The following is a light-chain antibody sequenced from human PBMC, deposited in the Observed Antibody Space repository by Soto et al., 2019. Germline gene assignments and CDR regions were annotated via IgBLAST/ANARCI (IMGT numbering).Light chain of an antibody. J-gene: IGKJ4*01. Sequence: ILLTQSPCTLSLSPGERATLSRGASQSVRSRHLEWYQQKPGKAPRLLIYGASSRATGIPERFSGSGSGTDFTLTISRLEPEDFEVYHCQQYSSSPLTFGGGTKVDIK. CDR3: QQYSSSPLT. CDR2: GAS. CDR1: QSVRSRH. V-gene: IGKV3-20*01.